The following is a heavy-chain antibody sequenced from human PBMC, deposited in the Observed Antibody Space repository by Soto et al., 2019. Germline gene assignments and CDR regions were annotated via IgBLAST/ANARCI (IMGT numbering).Heavy chain of an antibody. J-gene: IGHJ3*02. Sequence: QVQLVESGGGVVQPGRSLRLSCAASGFTFSLFAMHWVRQVPGKGLEWVAAVTKDGSNTYYADSVKGRFTISRDNPKXXXXXXXXXXXXXXXXXXXXXXXXXXXXXXXAFDIWGQGTTVTVSS. CDR1: GFTFSLFA. CDR3: XXXXXXXXXXXAFDI. V-gene: IGHV3-30-3*01. CDR2: VTKDGSNT.